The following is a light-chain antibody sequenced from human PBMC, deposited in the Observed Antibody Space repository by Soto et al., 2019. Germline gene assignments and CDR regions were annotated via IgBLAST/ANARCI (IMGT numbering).Light chain of an antibody. Sequence: VVTQPPSVSGAPGQRVTISCTGSSSNIGAGYDVHWYQQLPGTAPKLLIYGNTNRPSGVPDRFSGSKSGTSASLAITGLQAEDEADYYCQSYDSSLSGYVFGTGTKLTVL. CDR3: QSYDSSLSGYV. CDR2: GNT. CDR1: SSNIGAGYD. J-gene: IGLJ1*01. V-gene: IGLV1-40*01.